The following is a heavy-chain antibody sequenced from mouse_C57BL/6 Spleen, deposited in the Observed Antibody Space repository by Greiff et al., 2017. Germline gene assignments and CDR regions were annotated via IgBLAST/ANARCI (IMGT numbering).Heavy chain of an antibody. Sequence: EVQVVESGGGLVQPKGSLKLSCAASGFTFNTYAMHWVRQAPGKGLEWVARIRSKSSNYATYYADAVKDRFTISRDDSQSMLYLQMNNLKTEDTAMYYCVREGLLRSLYAMDYWGQGTSVTVSS. V-gene: IGHV10-3*01. CDR2: IRSKSSNYAT. J-gene: IGHJ4*01. D-gene: IGHD1-1*01. CDR3: VREGLLRSLYAMDY. CDR1: GFTFNTYA.